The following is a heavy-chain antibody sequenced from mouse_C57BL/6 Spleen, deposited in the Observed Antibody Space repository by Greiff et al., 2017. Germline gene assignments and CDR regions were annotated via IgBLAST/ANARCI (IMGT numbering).Heavy chain of an antibody. CDR2: IYPGSGST. D-gene: IGHD2-5*01. Sequence: QVQLKQPGAELVKPGASVKMSCKASGYTFTSYWITWVKQRPGQGLEWIGDIYPGSGSTNYNEKFKSKATLTVDTSSSTAYMQLSSLTSEDSAVYYCARRGDSNYDYAMDYWGQGTSVTVSS. J-gene: IGHJ4*01. V-gene: IGHV1-55*01. CDR1: GYTFTSYW. CDR3: ARRGDSNYDYAMDY.